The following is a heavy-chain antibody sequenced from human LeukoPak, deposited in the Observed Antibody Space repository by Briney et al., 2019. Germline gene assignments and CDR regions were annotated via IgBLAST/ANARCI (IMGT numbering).Heavy chain of an antibody. Sequence: ASVKVSCKASGYTFTNYYVHWVRQAPGQGLEWMGIINPTGGGTGYAQKFQGRVTMTSDTSTSTVHMELSSLRSEDTAVYYSARGHSTPEYDYDSSRYYYGGYYFDYWGQGTLVTVSS. CDR3: ARGHSTPEYDYDSSRYYYGGYYFDY. J-gene: IGHJ4*02. CDR2: INPTGGGT. D-gene: IGHD3-22*01. V-gene: IGHV1-46*01. CDR1: GYTFTNYY.